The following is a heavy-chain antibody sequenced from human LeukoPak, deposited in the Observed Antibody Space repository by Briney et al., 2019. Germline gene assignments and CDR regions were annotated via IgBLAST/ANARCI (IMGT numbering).Heavy chain of an antibody. Sequence: GGSLRLSCAASGFTFSSYWMSWVRQAPGKGLEWVANIKQDGSEKYYVDSVKGRFTISRDNAKNSLYLQMNSLRAEDTAVYYCARGILGLDSSGYHTIGYWGQGTLVTVSS. CDR3: ARGILGLDSSGYHTIGY. D-gene: IGHD3-22*01. CDR1: GFTFSSYW. CDR2: IKQDGSEK. V-gene: IGHV3-7*01. J-gene: IGHJ4*02.